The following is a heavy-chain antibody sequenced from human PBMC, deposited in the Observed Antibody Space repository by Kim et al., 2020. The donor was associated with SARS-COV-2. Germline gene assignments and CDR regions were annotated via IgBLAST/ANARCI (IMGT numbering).Heavy chain of an antibody. CDR3: ARDGYYGSGSYSFYYYGMDV. V-gene: IGHV3-33*05. CDR1: GFTFSSYG. D-gene: IGHD3-10*01. Sequence: GGSLRLSCAASGFTFSSYGMHWVRQAPGKGLEWVAAISYDGSNKYYADSVKGRFTISRDNSKNTLYLQMNSLRAEDTAVYYCARDGYYGSGSYSFYYYGMDVWGQGTTVTVSS. CDR2: ISYDGSNK. J-gene: IGHJ6*02.